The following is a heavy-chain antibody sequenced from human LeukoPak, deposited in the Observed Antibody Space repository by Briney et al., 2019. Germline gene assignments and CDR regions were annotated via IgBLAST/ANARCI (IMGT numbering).Heavy chain of an antibody. J-gene: IGHJ5*02. CDR2: ISAYNGNT. D-gene: IGHD2-15*01. Sequence: ASVKVSCKASGYTFTSYGISWVRQAAGQGLEWMGWISAYNGNTNYAQKLQGRVTMTTGTSTSTAYMELRSLRSDDTAVYYCARKNYCSGGSCYSRGWFDPWGQGTLVTVSS. CDR3: ARKNYCSGGSCYSRGWFDP. V-gene: IGHV1-18*01. CDR1: GYTFTSYG.